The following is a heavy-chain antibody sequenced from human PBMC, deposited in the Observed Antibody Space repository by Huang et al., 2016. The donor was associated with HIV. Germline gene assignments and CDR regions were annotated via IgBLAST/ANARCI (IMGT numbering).Heavy chain of an antibody. CDR1: GYTFSSNY. CDR2: INPGDNSK. Sequence: VQLVQSGAAEKKPGASVKVSCKASGYTFSSNYINWVRQAPGLGFEWMGIINPGDNSKTFAPKFRGRLTMTRDTSTSTVYMELNSLTSHDTAVYYCARSGGAYTDNWLDHWGQGTLVTVSS. D-gene: IGHD3-16*01. J-gene: IGHJ5*02. V-gene: IGHV1-46*01. CDR3: ARSGGAYTDNWLDH.